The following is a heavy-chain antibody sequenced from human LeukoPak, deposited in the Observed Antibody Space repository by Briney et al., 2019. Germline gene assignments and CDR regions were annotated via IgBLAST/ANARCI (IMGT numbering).Heavy chain of an antibody. CDR1: GGSISSYS. CDR2: IYYSGST. D-gene: IGHD5-18*01. J-gene: IGHJ3*02. V-gene: IGHV4-59*08. CDR3: ARRPLKGVYSSGAFDI. Sequence: SSETLSLTCTVSGGSISSYSWSWIRQPPGKGLEWIGYIYYSGSTNYNPSLKSRVTISVDTSKNQFSLKLSSVTAADTAVYYCARRPLKGVYSSGAFDIWGQGTMVTVSS.